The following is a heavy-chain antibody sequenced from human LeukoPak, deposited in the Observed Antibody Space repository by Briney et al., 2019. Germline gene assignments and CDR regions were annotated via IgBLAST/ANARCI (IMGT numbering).Heavy chain of an antibody. V-gene: IGHV3-66*01. CDR1: GFTFSSYG. J-gene: IGHJ6*02. CDR3: AREQVGDILTGYKPYYYYYGMDV. CDR2: IYSGGST. D-gene: IGHD3-9*01. Sequence: PGGSLRLSCAASGFTFSSYGMHWVRQAPGKGLEWVSVIYSGGSTYYADSVKGGFTISRDNSKNTLYLQMNSLRAEDTAVYYCAREQVGDILTGYKPYYYYYGMDVWGQGTTVTVSS.